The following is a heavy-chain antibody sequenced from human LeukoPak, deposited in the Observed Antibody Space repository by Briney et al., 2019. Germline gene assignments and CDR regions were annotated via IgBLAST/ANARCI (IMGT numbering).Heavy chain of an antibody. J-gene: IGHJ4*02. V-gene: IGHV3-64*01. CDR2: ISSNGGST. Sequence: GGSLRLSCAASGFTFSSYAMHWVRQAPGKGLEYVSAISSNGGSTYYANSVKGRFTISRDNSKNTLYLQMGSLRAEDMAVYYCARDKGIVGATYFDYWGQGTLVTVSS. CDR1: GFTFSSYA. CDR3: ARDKGIVGATYFDY. D-gene: IGHD1-26*01.